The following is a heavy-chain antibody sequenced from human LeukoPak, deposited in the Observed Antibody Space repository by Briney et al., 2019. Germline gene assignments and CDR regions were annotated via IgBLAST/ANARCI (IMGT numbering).Heavy chain of an antibody. CDR2: ISASGNPM. CDR3: AKDGGSGILY. J-gene: IGHJ4*02. CDR1: RFTFSNYE. Sequence: GGSLRPSCAASRFTFSNYEMNWVRQAPGKGLEWISYISASGNPMFYADSVKGRFTISRDNAKNSLYLQMNSLRAEDTAIYYCAKDGGSGILYWGQGTLVTVSS. D-gene: IGHD3-10*01. V-gene: IGHV3-48*03.